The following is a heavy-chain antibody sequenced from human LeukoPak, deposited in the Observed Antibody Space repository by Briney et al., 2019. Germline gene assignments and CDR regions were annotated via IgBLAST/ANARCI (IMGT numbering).Heavy chain of an antibody. CDR1: GFTFSSYA. Sequence: PGRSLRLSCAASGFTFSSYAMPWVRQAPGKGLEWVAVISYDGSNKYYADSVKGRFTISRDNSKNTLYLQMNSLRAEDTAVYYCARDLIDYDFWSGIYYYYGMDVWGQGTTVTVSS. J-gene: IGHJ6*02. CDR3: ARDLIDYDFWSGIYYYYGMDV. V-gene: IGHV3-30-3*01. D-gene: IGHD3-3*01. CDR2: ISYDGSNK.